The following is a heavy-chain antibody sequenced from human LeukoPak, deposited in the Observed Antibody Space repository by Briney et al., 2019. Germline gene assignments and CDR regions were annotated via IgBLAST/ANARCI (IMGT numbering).Heavy chain of an antibody. CDR1: GGTFSSYA. Sequence: SVKVSCKASGGTFSSYAISWVRQAPGQGLEWMGRIIPIFGIANYAQKFQGRVTITADKSTSTAYMELSSLRSEDTAVYYCAREADIVVVPAAIRRGYYFDYWGQATLVTVSS. J-gene: IGHJ4*02. V-gene: IGHV1-69*04. CDR2: IIPIFGIA. CDR3: AREADIVVVPAAIRRGYYFDY. D-gene: IGHD2-2*01.